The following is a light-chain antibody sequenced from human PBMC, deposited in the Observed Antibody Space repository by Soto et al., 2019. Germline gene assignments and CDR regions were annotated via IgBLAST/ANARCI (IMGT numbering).Light chain of an antibody. V-gene: IGKV1-39*01. CDR1: QSVSSS. Sequence: DIQVTQSPSSLSGSVGDRVTITCRTSQSVSSSLNWYRQRPEKAPELLIYAASDLETGVPSRFSGSGSGTDFTLIISNLQPEDSGTYFCQQGFSTPYTFGQRTKLDI. J-gene: IGKJ2*01. CDR2: AAS. CDR3: QQGFSTPYT.